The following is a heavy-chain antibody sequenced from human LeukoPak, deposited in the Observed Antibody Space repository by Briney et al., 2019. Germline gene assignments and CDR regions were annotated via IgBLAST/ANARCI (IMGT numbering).Heavy chain of an antibody. D-gene: IGHD6-13*01. V-gene: IGHV3-66*02. CDR1: GFTVSSNY. CDR2: IYSGGST. Sequence: GGSLRLSCAASGFTVSSNYMSWVRQAPGKGLEWVSVIYSGGSTYYADSVKGRFTISRDNSKNILYLQINSLRAEDTAVYYCAKNFYSYSSTTFNAFDIWGQGTMVTVSS. CDR3: AKNFYSYSSTTFNAFDI. J-gene: IGHJ3*02.